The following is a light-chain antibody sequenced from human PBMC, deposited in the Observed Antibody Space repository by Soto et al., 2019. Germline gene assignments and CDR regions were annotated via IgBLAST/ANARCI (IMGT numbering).Light chain of an antibody. Sequence: SYELTQPPSVSVAPGQTATITCAGNNIGDTSVHWYQQRPGQAPVLVVYDDSDRPSWIPERYSGSNSGNTATLTISRVEDGDEADYFCQVWAGSSDHVVFGGGTKLTVL. CDR3: QVWAGSSDHVV. CDR2: DDS. J-gene: IGLJ3*02. V-gene: IGLV3-21*02. CDR1: NIGDTS.